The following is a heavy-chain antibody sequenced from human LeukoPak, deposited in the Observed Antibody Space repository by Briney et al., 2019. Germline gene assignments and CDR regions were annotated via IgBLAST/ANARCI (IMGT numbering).Heavy chain of an antibody. D-gene: IGHD6-19*01. CDR2: ISSSSSYI. J-gene: IGHJ4*02. V-gene: IGHV3-21*01. Sequence: GGSLRPSCAASGFTFSSYSMNWVRQAPGKGLERVSSISSSSSYIYYADSVKGRFTISRDNAKNSLYLQMNSLRAEDTAVYYCATFVEYLGYSSGWEDYWGQGTLVTVSS. CDR1: GFTFSSYS. CDR3: ATFVEYLGYSSGWEDY.